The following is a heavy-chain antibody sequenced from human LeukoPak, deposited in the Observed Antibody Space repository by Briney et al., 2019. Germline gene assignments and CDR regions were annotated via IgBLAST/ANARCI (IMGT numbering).Heavy chain of an antibody. CDR2: ISSHGHSQ. D-gene: IGHD3-16*01. V-gene: IGHV3-30*03. CDR3: ARERGVLDAFDI. J-gene: IGHJ3*02. CDR1: GFTFSNYG. Sequence: GGSLRLSCAASGFTFSNYGMHWVRQAPGKRLEWVAVISSHGHSQYYADSVKDRFTISRDNSKNTQYLQISSLREDDTAIYYCARERGVLDAFDIWGQGTIVTVFS.